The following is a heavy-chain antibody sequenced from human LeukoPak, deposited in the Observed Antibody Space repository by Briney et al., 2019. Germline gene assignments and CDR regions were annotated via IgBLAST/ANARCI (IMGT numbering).Heavy chain of an antibody. CDR1: GFTFSTYW. V-gene: IGHV3-74*01. J-gene: IGHJ4*02. D-gene: IGHD5-24*01. Sequence: GGSLRLSCAASGFTFSTYWMHWVRQAPGKGLVWVSRIDSDGINSYYADSVKGRFTISRDNSKNTVYLQMNSLRTEDTAVYYCTRDSARRDGYNFDYWGQGTLVTVSS. CDR3: TRDSARRDGYNFDY. CDR2: IDSDGINS.